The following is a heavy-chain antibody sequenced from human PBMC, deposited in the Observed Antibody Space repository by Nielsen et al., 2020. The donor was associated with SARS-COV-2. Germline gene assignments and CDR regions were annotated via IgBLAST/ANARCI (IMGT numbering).Heavy chain of an antibody. CDR3: ARQGRFCSRTTCSRNYFDS. Sequence: GESLKISCKASGYSFTNYWIGWVRQMPGKGLEWMGVISHGDSDTRYSPAFQGQVTIPADQSITTAYLQWSSLKASDTAIYYCARQGRFCSRTTCSRNYFDSWGQGTLVTVSS. V-gene: IGHV5-51*01. CDR2: ISHGDSDT. D-gene: IGHD2-2*01. J-gene: IGHJ4*02. CDR1: GYSFTNYW.